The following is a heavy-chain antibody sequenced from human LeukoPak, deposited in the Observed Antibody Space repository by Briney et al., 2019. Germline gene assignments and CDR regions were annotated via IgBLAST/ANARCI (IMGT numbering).Heavy chain of an antibody. Sequence: GASVKVSCKASGYTFTSYYMHWVRQAPGQGLEWMGIINPSGGSTSYAQKFQGRVTMTRDTSTSTVYMELSSLRSEDTAVYYCARALRYYSDSSGYAFDYWGQGTLVTVSS. V-gene: IGHV1-46*01. CDR2: INPSGGST. CDR3: ARALRYYSDSSGYAFDY. J-gene: IGHJ4*02. CDR1: GYTFTSYY. D-gene: IGHD3-22*01.